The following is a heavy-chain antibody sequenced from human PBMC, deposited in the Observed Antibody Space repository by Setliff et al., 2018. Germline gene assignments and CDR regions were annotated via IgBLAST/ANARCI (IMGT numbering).Heavy chain of an antibody. CDR3: ARLPSRYSSGWYYFGY. J-gene: IGHJ4*02. Sequence: QAGGSLRLSCAASGFTFSTYEMNWVRQAPGKGLEWVSYISSSGNTIYYADSVKGRFTISRDNAKNSLYLQMNSLRAEDTAVYYCARLPSRYSSGWYYFGYWGQGTLVTVSS. V-gene: IGHV3-48*03. D-gene: IGHD6-19*01. CDR1: GFTFSTYE. CDR2: ISSSGNTI.